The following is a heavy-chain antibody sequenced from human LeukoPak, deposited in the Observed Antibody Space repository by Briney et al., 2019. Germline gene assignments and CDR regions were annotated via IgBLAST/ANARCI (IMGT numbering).Heavy chain of an antibody. CDR3: ARRKEVQTTFDY. J-gene: IGHJ4*02. V-gene: IGHV3-7*01. Sequence: GGSLRVSCVASGFVFSNYWMGWVRQAPGKGLAWVANIKEDGGETYYVDSVKRRFTISRDNAKNSLDLQMNSLRDEDTAVYYCARRKEVQTTFDYWGQGTLVTVSS. D-gene: IGHD4/OR15-4a*01. CDR1: GFVFSNYW. CDR2: IKEDGGET.